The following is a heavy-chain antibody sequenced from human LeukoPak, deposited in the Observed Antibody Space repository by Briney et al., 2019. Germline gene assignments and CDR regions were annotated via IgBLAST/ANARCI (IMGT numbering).Heavy chain of an antibody. CDR3: AKDQGVYYYDSSGYYHYDY. Sequence: PGGSLRLSCAASGFTFSSYAMHWVRQAPGKGLEWVAVISYDGSNKYYADSVKGRFTISRDNSKNTLYLQMNSLRAEDTAVYYCAKDQGVYYYDSSGYYHYDYWGQGTLVTVSS. CDR1: GFTFSSYA. D-gene: IGHD3-22*01. J-gene: IGHJ4*02. CDR2: ISYDGSNK. V-gene: IGHV3-30-3*01.